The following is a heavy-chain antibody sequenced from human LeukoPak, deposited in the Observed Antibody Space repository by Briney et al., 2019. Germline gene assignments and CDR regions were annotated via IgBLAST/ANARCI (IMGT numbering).Heavy chain of an antibody. CDR3: ARGTLSKYSGSYFDY. CDR2: IYSGGRT. Sequence: PGGSLRLSCAASGFTVSGNYMSWVRQAPGKGLEWVSVIYSGGRTYYADSVKGRFTLSRDNSKNTLYLQMNSLRAEDTALYYCARGTLSKYSGSYFDYWGQGTLVTVSS. CDR1: GFTVSGNY. D-gene: IGHD1-26*01. V-gene: IGHV3-66*02. J-gene: IGHJ4*02.